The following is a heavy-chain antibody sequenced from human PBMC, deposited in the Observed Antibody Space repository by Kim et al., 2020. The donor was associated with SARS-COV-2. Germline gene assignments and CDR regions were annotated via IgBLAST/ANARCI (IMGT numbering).Heavy chain of an antibody. D-gene: IGHD4-17*01. Sequence: SETLSLTCAVYGGSFSGYYWSWIRQPPGKGLEWIGEINHSGSTNYNPSLKSRVTISVDTSKNQFSLKLSSVTAADTAVYYCARDTLRRPFDLWGRGTLVTVSS. V-gene: IGHV4-34*01. J-gene: IGHJ2*01. CDR2: INHSGST. CDR3: ARDTLRRPFDL. CDR1: GGSFSGYY.